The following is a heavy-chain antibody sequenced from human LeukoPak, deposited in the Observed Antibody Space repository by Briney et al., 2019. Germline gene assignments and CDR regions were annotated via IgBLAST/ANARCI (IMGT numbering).Heavy chain of an antibody. CDR3: AHSPILGRPPAFT. CDR2: IYWNDDK. Sequence: SGPMLVKPTQTLTLPFTFSGFSLTTCGEGVGWIRQPPGKALEWLALIYWNDDKSCSRSLKSRLTITKDTSKNQVVLTMTNMDTVDTATYYCAHSPILGRPPAFTGGQGTLVTVSS. CDR1: GFSLTTCGEG. V-gene: IGHV2-5*01. J-gene: IGHJ4*02. D-gene: IGHD2-2*01.